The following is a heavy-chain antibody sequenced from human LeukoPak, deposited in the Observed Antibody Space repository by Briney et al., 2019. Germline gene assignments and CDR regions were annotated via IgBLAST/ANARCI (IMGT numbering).Heavy chain of an antibody. CDR1: GGSISSSSYY. J-gene: IGHJ4*02. CDR3: GRSAGFVHFDH. Sequence: SETLPLTFTVSGGSISSSSYYWVWIRQPPGKELEWIGSINYSGNTYDNRSVKRRVTISVDTSKNQFSLKVTSVTAADTALYYCGRSAGFVHFDHWGQGTLVTASS. V-gene: IGHV4-39*07. D-gene: IGHD3-16*01. CDR2: INYSGNT.